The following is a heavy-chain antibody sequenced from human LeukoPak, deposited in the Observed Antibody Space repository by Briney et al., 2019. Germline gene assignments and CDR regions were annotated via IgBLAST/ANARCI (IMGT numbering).Heavy chain of an antibody. CDR1: GLTFSSYA. CDR3: ARGRSGSGYYFDY. V-gene: IGHV3-30-3*01. CDR2: ISYDGSNK. D-gene: IGHD3-10*01. J-gene: IGHJ4*02. Sequence: GRSLRLSCAASGLTFSSYAMHWVRQAPGKGLEWVAVISYDGSNKYYADSVKGRFTISRDNSKNTLYLQMNSLRAEDTAVYYCARGRSGSGYYFDYWGQGTLVTVSS.